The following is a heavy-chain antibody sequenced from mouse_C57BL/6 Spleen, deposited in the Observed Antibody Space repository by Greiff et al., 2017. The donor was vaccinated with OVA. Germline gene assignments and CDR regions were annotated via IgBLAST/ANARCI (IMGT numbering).Heavy chain of an antibody. V-gene: IGHV1-63*01. CDR3: ARSEDDGYLYYFDY. CDR1: GYTFTNYW. CDR2: IYPGGGYT. D-gene: IGHD2-3*01. Sequence: VMLVESGAELVRPGTSVKMSCKASGYTFTNYWIGWAKQRPGHGLEWIGDIYPGGGYTNYNEKFKGKATLTADKSSSTAYMQFSSLTSEDSAIYYCARSEDDGYLYYFDYWGQGTTLTVSS. J-gene: IGHJ2*01.